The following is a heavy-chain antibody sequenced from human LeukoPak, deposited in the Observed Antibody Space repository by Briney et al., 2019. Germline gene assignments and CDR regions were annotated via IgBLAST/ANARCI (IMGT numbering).Heavy chain of an antibody. CDR1: GFTFSSYA. CDR2: ISGSGGST. V-gene: IGHV3-23*01. D-gene: IGHD2-2*01. J-gene: IGHJ6*03. CDR3: ANPPWYQAEYYMDV. Sequence: GGSLRLSCAASGFTFSSYAMSWVRQAPGKGLEWVSAISGSGGSTNYADSVKGRFTISRDNSKNTLYLQMNSLRAEDTAVYYCANPPWYQAEYYMDVWGKGTTVTVS.